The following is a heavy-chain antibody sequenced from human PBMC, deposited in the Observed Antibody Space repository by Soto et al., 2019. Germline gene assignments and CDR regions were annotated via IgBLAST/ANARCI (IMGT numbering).Heavy chain of an antibody. CDR3: ARDRSEYYYDSSGYYYWFDP. J-gene: IGHJ5*02. CDR2: VIPIFGTA. D-gene: IGHD3-22*01. CDR1: GGTFSSYA. Sequence: QVQLVQSGAEVKKPGSSVKVSCKASGGTFSSYAISWVRQAPGQGLEWMGGVIPIFGTANYAQKFQGRVTITADESTSTAYMELSSLRSEDTAVYYCARDRSEYYYDSSGYYYWFDPWGQGTLVTVSS. V-gene: IGHV1-69*01.